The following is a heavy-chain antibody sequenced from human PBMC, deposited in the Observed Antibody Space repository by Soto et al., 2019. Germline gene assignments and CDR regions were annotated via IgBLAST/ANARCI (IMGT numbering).Heavy chain of an antibody. CDR1: GFTFSSYE. CDR2: ISSSGSTI. Sequence: GSLRLSCAASGFTFSSYEMNWVRQAPGKGLEWVSYISSSGSTIYYADSVKGRFTISRDNAKNSLYLQMNSLGAEDTAVYYCARFPGGSFDYWGQGTLVTVSS. V-gene: IGHV3-48*03. J-gene: IGHJ4*02. D-gene: IGHD2-15*01. CDR3: ARFPGGSFDY.